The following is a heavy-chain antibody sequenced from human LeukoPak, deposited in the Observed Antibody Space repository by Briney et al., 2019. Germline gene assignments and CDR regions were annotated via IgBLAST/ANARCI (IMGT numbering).Heavy chain of an antibody. CDR3: AGGYDFWSDLPSYYFDY. Sequence: SETLSLTCTVSGGSVSSGSYYWSWIRQPPGKGLEWIGYIYYSGSTNYNPSLKSRVTISVDTSKNQFSLKLSSVTAADTAVYYCAGGYDFWSDLPSYYFDYWGQGTLVTVSS. J-gene: IGHJ4*02. CDR2: IYYSGST. V-gene: IGHV4-61*01. D-gene: IGHD3-3*01. CDR1: GGSVSSGSYY.